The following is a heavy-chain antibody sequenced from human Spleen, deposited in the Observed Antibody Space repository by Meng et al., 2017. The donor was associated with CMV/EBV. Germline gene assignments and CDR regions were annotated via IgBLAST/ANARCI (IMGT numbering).Heavy chain of an antibody. D-gene: IGHD2-8*01. Sequence: HVQLTPWGAGLLKPAETLSLTCAVYGGSFSGYYWTWIRQPPGKGLEWIGEINHSGSTNYNPSLKSRVTISVDTSKNQFSLKLSSVTAADTAVYYCATGLMVYYYFDYWGQGTLVTVSS. CDR2: INHSGST. CDR3: ATGLMVYYYFDY. V-gene: IGHV4-34*01. J-gene: IGHJ4*02. CDR1: GGSFSGYY.